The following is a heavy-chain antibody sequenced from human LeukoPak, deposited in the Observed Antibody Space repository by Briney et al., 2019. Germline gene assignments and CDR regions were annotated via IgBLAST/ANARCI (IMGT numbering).Heavy chain of an antibody. D-gene: IGHD2-2*02. J-gene: IGHJ6*03. CDR2: IIPIFGTA. CDR1: GGTFSSYA. Sequence: SVKVSCKASGGTFSSYAISWVRQAPGQGLEWMGGIIPIFGTANYAQKFQGRVTITTDESTSTAYMELSSLRSEDTAVYYCARVVVPAAIRDYYYYYYMDVWGKGTTVTVSS. V-gene: IGHV1-69*05. CDR3: ARVVVPAAIRDYYYYYYMDV.